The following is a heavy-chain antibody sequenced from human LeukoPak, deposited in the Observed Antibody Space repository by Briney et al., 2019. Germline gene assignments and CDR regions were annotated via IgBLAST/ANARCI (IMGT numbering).Heavy chain of an antibody. Sequence: GGSLRLSCAASGFTFSDYYMSWMRQAPGKGLEWISYISVSGSTIYYADSVKGRFTISRDNAKNTLYLQMNSLRAEDTAVYYCARDQLYCSGGYCYKDYWGQGTLVTVSS. CDR1: GFTFSDYY. D-gene: IGHD2-15*01. CDR3: ARDQLYCSGGYCYKDY. CDR2: ISVSGSTI. V-gene: IGHV3-11*04. J-gene: IGHJ4*02.